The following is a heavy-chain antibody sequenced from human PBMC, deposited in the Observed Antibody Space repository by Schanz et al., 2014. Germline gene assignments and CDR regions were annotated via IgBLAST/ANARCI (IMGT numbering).Heavy chain of an antibody. CDR3: ARDFDDRRGYGSGYCLGDCMDV. V-gene: IGHV3-64*04. CDR2: ITRSGGGT. J-gene: IGHJ6*02. CDR1: GFTFSSYA. D-gene: IGHD3-10*01. Sequence: VQLVESGGYLVQPGGSLRLSCSASGFTFSSYAMHWVRQASGKGLEYVSAITRSGGGTYYSDSVKGRFTISRDNSKNTLYLQMNSLRAEDTAVYYCARDFDDRRGYGSGYCLGDCMDVWGQGTTVTVSS.